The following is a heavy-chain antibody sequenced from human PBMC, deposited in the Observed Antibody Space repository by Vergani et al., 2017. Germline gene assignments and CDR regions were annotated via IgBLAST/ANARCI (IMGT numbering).Heavy chain of an antibody. V-gene: IGHV3-9*01. CDR3: AKDHYDFWSGYPNLSPFDL. D-gene: IGHD3-3*01. J-gene: IGHJ2*01. CDR2: ISRNSGSI. Sequence: EVQLVESGGGLVQPGRSLRLSCAASGFTFDDYAMHWVRQAPGKGLEWVSGISRNSGSIGYADSVKGRFTISRYNAKNSLYLQMNSLRAEDTALYYCAKDHYDFWSGYPNLSPFDLWGRGTLVTVSS. CDR1: GFTFDDYA.